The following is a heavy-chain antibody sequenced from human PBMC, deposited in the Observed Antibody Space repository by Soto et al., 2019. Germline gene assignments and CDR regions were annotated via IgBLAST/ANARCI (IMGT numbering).Heavy chain of an antibody. V-gene: IGHV1-46*01. CDR2: INPSGGST. D-gene: IGHD3-9*01. Sequence: GASVKVSCKASGYTFTSYYMHWVRQAPGQGLEWMGIINPSGGSTSYAQKFQGRVTMTRDTSTSTVYMELSSLRSEDTAVYYCARVYYDILTGYQHYGMDVWGQGTTVTVSS. CDR1: GYTFTSYY. J-gene: IGHJ6*02. CDR3: ARVYYDILTGYQHYGMDV.